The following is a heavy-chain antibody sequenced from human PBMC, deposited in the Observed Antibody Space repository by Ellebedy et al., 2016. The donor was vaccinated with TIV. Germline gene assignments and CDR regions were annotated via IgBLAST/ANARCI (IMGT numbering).Heavy chain of an antibody. CDR3: ARALGYTGSASHYFDH. Sequence: SETLSLXCSVSGESISGYYWNWIRQSPGKGLEWIGYIDYSGSPNYSPSLRSRVTISQDTSKNQVSLKLTSVTAAGTAVYYCARALGYTGSASHYFDHWGQGTLATVSS. D-gene: IGHD5-18*01. CDR2: IDYSGSP. V-gene: IGHV4-59*01. J-gene: IGHJ4*02. CDR1: GESISGYY.